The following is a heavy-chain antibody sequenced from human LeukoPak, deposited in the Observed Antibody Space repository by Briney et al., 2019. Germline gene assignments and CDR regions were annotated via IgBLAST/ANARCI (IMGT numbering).Heavy chain of an antibody. V-gene: IGHV3-30*18. D-gene: IGHD3-10*01. Sequence: PGGSLRLSCAASGFIFSSYGMHWVRQAPGKGLEWVAVISYDGSNKYYADSVKGRFTISRDNSKNTLYLQMNSLRAEDTAVYYCAKLMSPGGKLLWFGEVEYGMDVWGKGTTVTVSS. CDR1: GFIFSSYG. CDR3: AKLMSPGGKLLWFGEVEYGMDV. J-gene: IGHJ6*04. CDR2: ISYDGSNK.